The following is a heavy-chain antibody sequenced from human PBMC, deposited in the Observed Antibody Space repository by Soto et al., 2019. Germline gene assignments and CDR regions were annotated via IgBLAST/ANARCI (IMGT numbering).Heavy chain of an antibody. CDR3: ARGRPYSYGRGLNWFDP. D-gene: IGHD5-18*01. CDR2: INHSGST. Sequence: SETLSLTCAVYGGSFSGYYWSWIRQPPGKGLEWIGEINHSGSTNYNPSLKSRVTITVDTAKNQFSLKLSSVTAADTAGYYCARGRPYSYGRGLNWFDPWGQGTLVTVSS. J-gene: IGHJ5*02. V-gene: IGHV4-34*01. CDR1: GGSFSGYY.